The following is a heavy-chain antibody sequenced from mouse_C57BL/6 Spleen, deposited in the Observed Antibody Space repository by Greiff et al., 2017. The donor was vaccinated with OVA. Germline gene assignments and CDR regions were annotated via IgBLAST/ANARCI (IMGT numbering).Heavy chain of an antibody. J-gene: IGHJ2*01. CDR2: IYPGDGDT. CDR1: GYAFSSSW. CDR3: ARSPRRYFDY. V-gene: IGHV1-82*01. Sequence: QVQLQQSGPELVKPGASVKISCKASGYAFSSSWMNWVKQRPGKGLEWIGRIYPGDGDTNYNGKFKGKATLTADKSSSTAYMQLSSLTSEDSAVYFCARSPRRYFDYWGQSTTRPVSS.